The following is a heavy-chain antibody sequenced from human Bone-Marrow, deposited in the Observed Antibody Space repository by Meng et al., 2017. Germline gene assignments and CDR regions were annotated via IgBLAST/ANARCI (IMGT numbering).Heavy chain of an antibody. Sequence: ASVKVSCKASGGTFSSYAISWVRQATGQGLEWMGWMNPNSGNTGYAQKFQGRVTMTRNTSISTAYMELSSLRSEDTAVYYCARNMGWGYCSGGSCYSTKTDHHDAFDIWGQGTMVTVSS. D-gene: IGHD2-15*01. CDR2: MNPNSGNT. CDR1: GGTFSSYA. CDR3: ARNMGWGYCSGGSCYSTKTDHHDAFDI. V-gene: IGHV1-8*02. J-gene: IGHJ3*02.